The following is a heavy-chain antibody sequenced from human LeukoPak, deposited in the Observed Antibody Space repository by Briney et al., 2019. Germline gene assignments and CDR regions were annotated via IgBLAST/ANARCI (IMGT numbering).Heavy chain of an antibody. CDR2: IYYSGST. J-gene: IGHJ3*02. Sequence: SETLSLTCTVSGGPISSSSYYWGWIRQPPGKGLEWIGSIYYSGSTYYNPSLKSRVTISVDTSKNQFSLKLSSVTAADTAVYYCARGHMTTVVRPLKGFGVAFDIWGQGTMVTVSS. CDR3: ARGHMTTVVRPLKGFGVAFDI. D-gene: IGHD4-23*01. V-gene: IGHV4-39*07. CDR1: GGPISSSSYY.